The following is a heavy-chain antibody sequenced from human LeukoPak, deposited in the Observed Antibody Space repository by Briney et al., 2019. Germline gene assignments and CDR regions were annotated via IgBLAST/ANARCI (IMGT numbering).Heavy chain of an antibody. D-gene: IGHD3-16*02. J-gene: IGHJ4*02. CDR2: IKEDGSEP. Sequence: GGSLRLSCVASGFNFNNFSMTWVRQAPGEGLEWVANIKEDGSEPYYADSVKGRFTISRDNAQNSLYLQMNSLRVEDTAVYYCTRGYTYAIYWSQGTLVTVSS. V-gene: IGHV3-7*01. CDR1: GFNFNNFS. CDR3: TRGYTYAIY.